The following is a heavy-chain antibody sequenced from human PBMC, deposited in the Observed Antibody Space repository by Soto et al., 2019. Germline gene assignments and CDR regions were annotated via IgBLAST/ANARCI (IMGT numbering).Heavy chain of an antibody. J-gene: IGHJ4*02. CDR2: IDIGGNT. Sequence: EVQVVESGGGLVQPGGSLRLSCAASGFSVTNNYMNWVRQAPGKGLEWVSIIDIGGNTYYADSVKDRFTISRDNSTNTPYLHMDSMQAEYTAVYYCAGGRGRTGRGGREHYFDYWGQGTLVTVSP. CDR3: AGGRGRTGRGGREHYFDY. D-gene: IGHD2-15*01. V-gene: IGHV3-66*01. CDR1: GFSVTNNY.